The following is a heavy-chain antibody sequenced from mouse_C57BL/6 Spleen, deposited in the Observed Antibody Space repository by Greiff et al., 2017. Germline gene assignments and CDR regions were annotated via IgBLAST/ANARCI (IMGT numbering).Heavy chain of an antibody. CDR3: AKGDYGSTWFAY. D-gene: IGHD1-1*01. Sequence: VQLKQPGAELVKPGASVKLSCKASGYTFTSYWLHWVTPRPGRGLEWIGRIDPKSGGTKYNEKFKSKATLTVDKPSSTAYMQLSSLTSEDSAVYYCAKGDYGSTWFAYWGQGTLVTVSA. V-gene: IGHV1-72*01. CDR1: GYTFTSYW. J-gene: IGHJ3*01. CDR2: IDPKSGGT.